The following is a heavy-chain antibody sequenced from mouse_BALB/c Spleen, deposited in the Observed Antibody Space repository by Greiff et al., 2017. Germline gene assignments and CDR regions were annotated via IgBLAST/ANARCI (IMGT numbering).Heavy chain of an antibody. CDR2: ISYSGST. Sequence: EVHLVESGPGLVKPSQSLSLTCTVTGYSITSDYAWNWIRQFPGNKLEWMGYISYSGSTSYNPSLKRRISITRDTSKNQFFLQLNSVTTEDTATYYCAREDGDGADYWGQGTTLTVSS. J-gene: IGHJ2*01. D-gene: IGHD2-3*01. V-gene: IGHV3-2*02. CDR3: AREDGDGADY. CDR1: GYSITSDYA.